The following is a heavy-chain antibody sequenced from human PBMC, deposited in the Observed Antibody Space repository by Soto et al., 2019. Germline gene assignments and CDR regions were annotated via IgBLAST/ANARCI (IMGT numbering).Heavy chain of an antibody. CDR3: GRGPGP. V-gene: IGHV4-30-2*01. CDR2: IYHSGST. J-gene: IGHJ5*02. Sequence: QLQLQESGSGLVKPSQTLSLTCAVSGGSISSGGYSWSWIRQPPGKGLEWIGYIYHSGSTYYNPSLKSRVTISLDSSKNKFSRKRSSVTAADTAGYYWGRGPGPWGQGTLSTVSS. CDR1: GGSISSGGYS.